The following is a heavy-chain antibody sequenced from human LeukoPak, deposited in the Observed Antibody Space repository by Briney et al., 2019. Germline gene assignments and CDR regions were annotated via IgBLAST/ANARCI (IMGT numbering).Heavy chain of an antibody. CDR1: GFTFSSYA. D-gene: IGHD4-11*01. CDR3: ARGSRDDYGNPPFDH. CDR2: ISSSSSYI. J-gene: IGHJ4*02. V-gene: IGHV3-21*01. Sequence: GGSLRLSCAASGFTFSSYAMNWVRQAPGKGLEWVTSISSSSSYIYYADSVKGRFTISRDNAKNSLYLQMNSLRAEDTAVYYCARGSRDDYGNPPFDHWGQGTLVTISS.